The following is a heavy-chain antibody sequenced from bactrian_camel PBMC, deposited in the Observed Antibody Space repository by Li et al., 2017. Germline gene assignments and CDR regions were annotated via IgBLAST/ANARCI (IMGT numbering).Heavy chain of an antibody. CDR1: GPSTPRR. CDR2: IGDNGAT. D-gene: IGHD1*01. J-gene: IGHJ6*01. CDR3: AAEIAWGLSLSESAFGY. V-gene: IGHV3S56*01. Sequence: HVQLVESGGGSVQAGGSLTLSCTVSGPSTPRRMGWFRQTPGLEREGVAVIGDNGATLYEDSVKGRFTISQDIAKRMVHLRMDNLKSEDTGMYYCAAEIAWGLSLSESAFGYWGRGTQVTVS.